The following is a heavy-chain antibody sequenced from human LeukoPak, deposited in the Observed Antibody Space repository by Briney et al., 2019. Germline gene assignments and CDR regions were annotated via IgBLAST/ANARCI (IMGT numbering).Heavy chain of an antibody. J-gene: IGHJ4*02. CDR1: GGSITSGDYY. D-gene: IGHD2-2*01. Sequence: SETLSLTCTISGGSITSGDYYWSWIRQPPGKGLEWIGYIYYSGSTYYNPSLKSRVTISVDTSKNQFSLKLSSVTAADTAVCYCAREYCSSTSCYHILDYWGQGTLVTVSS. CDR3: AREYCSSTSCYHILDY. CDR2: IYYSGST. V-gene: IGHV4-30-4*08.